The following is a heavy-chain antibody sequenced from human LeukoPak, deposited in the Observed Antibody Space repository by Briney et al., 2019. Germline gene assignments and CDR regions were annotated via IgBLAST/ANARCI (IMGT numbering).Heavy chain of an antibody. CDR2: INANSAYT. CDR1: GFIFSNYA. V-gene: IGHV3-23*01. J-gene: IGHJ4*02. CDR3: VKGGRYSNMPLDY. Sequence: GGSLRLSCAASGFIFSNYAMTWVRQASGNGLEWVSVINANSAYTYYGDSAKGRFTISRDNSKNTLYLQMNSLRVDDTAVYYCVKGGRYSNMPLDYWGQGTLVTVSS. D-gene: IGHD6-13*01.